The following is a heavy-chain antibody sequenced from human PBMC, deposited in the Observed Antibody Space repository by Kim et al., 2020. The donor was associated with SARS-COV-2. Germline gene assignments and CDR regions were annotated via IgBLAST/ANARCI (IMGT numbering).Heavy chain of an antibody. CDR2: ISAYNGNT. J-gene: IGHJ6*03. CDR1: GYTFTSYG. Sequence: ASVKVSCKASGYTFTSYGISWVRQAPGQGLEWMGWISAYNGNTNYAQKLQGRVTMTTDTSTSTAYMELRSLRSDDTAVYYCARDALFSDPEFTPAGPYLTMYYYYMDVWGKGTTVTVSS. CDR3: ARDALFSDPEFTPAGPYLTMYYYYMDV. D-gene: IGHD1-26*01. V-gene: IGHV1-18*01.